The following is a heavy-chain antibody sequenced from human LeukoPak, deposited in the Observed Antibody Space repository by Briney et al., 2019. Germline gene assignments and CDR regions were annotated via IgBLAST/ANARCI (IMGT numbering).Heavy chain of an antibody. V-gene: IGHV4-34*01. CDR3: AREEDSSGWYY. D-gene: IGHD6-19*01. CDR1: GGSFSGYY. J-gene: IGHJ4*02. CDR2: INHSGST. Sequence: SETLSLTCAVYGGSFSGYYWSWIRQPPGKGLEWIGEINHSGSTNYNPSLKSRVTMSVDTSKNQFSLKLSSVTAADTAVYYCAREEDSSGWYYWGQGTLVTVSS.